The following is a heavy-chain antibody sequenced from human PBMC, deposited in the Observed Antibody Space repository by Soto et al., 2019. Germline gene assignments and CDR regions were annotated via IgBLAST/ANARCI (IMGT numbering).Heavy chain of an antibody. CDR3: AKDRATYYYDSSDYFYYFGMDL. CDR1: GFIFSDDG. D-gene: IGHD3-22*01. Sequence: GGSLRLSGEACGFIFSDDGMHWVRQAPGKGLEWVALISYDGTNKNYADSVRGRFTISRDDSKNTLYLQMNNLRAEDTALYYCAKDRATYYYDSSDYFYYFGMDLWGQGTTVIVSS. J-gene: IGHJ6*02. V-gene: IGHV3-30*18. CDR2: ISYDGTNK.